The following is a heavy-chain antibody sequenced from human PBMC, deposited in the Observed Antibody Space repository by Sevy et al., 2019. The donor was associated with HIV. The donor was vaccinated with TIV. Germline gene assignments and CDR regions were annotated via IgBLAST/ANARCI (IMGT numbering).Heavy chain of an antibody. CDR2: ITTDGTSI. CDR3: ARGNPVYCVGGSCYRPLDY. D-gene: IGHD2-15*01. Sequence: GGSLRLSCVVSGFTFNDYYMSWIRQAPGEGLEWVSHITTDGTSISYADSVKCRFTISRDNAKNSLYLQMNSLRAEDTAVYYCARGNPVYCVGGSCYRPLDYWGRGTLVTVSS. CDR1: GFTFNDYY. J-gene: IGHJ4*02. V-gene: IGHV3-11*01.